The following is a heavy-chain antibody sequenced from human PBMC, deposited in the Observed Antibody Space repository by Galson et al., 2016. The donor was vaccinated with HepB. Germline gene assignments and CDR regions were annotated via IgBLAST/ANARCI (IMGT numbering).Heavy chain of an antibody. J-gene: IGHJ3*02. D-gene: IGHD3-22*01. V-gene: IGHV3-21*01. CDR1: GFTFRNYR. Sequence: SLRLSCAASGFTFRNYRMNWVRQAPGKGLEWVSSISRGSSYTYYADPLKGRFTISRDNAKNSLYLQMNSLRVEDTAVYYCARDGSSGYSDAFDIWGQGTMVTVSS. CDR2: ISRGSSYT. CDR3: ARDGSSGYSDAFDI.